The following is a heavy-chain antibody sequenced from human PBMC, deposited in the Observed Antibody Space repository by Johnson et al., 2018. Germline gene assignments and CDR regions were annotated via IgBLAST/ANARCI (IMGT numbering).Heavy chain of an antibody. Sequence: QVQLQQWGAGLLKPSETLSLTCAVYGGSFSDYSWSWIRQPPGRGLEWIGEINHSGSTNYNPSLESRVTISIDTSKIQFYLNLSSVTAADTALYYCARGQRLGSGWNSAEYFQHWGQGTLVTVDS. CDR3: ARGQRLGSGWNSAEYFQH. D-gene: IGHD6-19*01. CDR2: INHSGST. V-gene: IGHV4-34*01. CDR1: GGSFSDYS. J-gene: IGHJ1*01.